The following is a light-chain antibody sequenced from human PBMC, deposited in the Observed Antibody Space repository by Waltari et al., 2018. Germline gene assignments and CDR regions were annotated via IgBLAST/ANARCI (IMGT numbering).Light chain of an antibody. CDR1: QSVSSTY. CDR2: GAS. V-gene: IGKV3-20*01. CDR3: QQSGSSPYT. Sequence: EIVLTQSPGTLSLSPGERATLSCRASQSVSSTYLGWYQQKPGQAPRRLSYGASNRATGIPDRFSGSGSGTDFTLTISRLAPEDFAVYYCQQSGSSPYTFGQGTKLGIK. J-gene: IGKJ2*01.